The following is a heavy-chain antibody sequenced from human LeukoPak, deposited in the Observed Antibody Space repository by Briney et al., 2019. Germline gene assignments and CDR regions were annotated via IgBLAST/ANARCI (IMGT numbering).Heavy chain of an antibody. V-gene: IGHV3-74*01. J-gene: IGHJ6*02. CDR2: INSDGSST. CDR1: GFTFSSYW. Sequence: GGSLRLSCAASGFTFSSYWMHWVRHAPGKGLVWVSRINSDGSSTSYADSVKGRFTISRDNAKNTLYLQMNSLRAEDTAVYYCAREFGAGVDYYYYYYGMDVWGQGTTVTVSS. CDR3: AREFGAGVDYYYYYYGMDV. D-gene: IGHD3-10*01.